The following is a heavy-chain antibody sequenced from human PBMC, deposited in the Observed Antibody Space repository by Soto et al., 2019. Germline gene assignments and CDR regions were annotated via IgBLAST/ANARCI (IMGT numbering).Heavy chain of an antibody. CDR3: ASSPGGDPPDY. CDR2: IIPLFGTA. Sequence: SVKVSCKPSGGTFNNYGFSWVRQAPGQGLEWMGGIIPLFGTANNAQKFQGRVTITADESTSTAYMELSSLRSEDTAVYYCASSPGGDPPDYWGQGTLVTVSS. V-gene: IGHV1-69*13. D-gene: IGHD2-21*02. CDR1: GGTFNNYG. J-gene: IGHJ4*02.